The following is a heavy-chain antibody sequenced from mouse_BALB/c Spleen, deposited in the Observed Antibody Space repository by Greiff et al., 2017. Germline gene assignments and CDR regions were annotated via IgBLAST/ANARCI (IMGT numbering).Heavy chain of an antibody. CDR1: GYTFTSYW. V-gene: IGHV1-7*01. J-gene: IGHJ2*01. Sequence: QVQLQQSGAELAKPGASVKMSCKASGYTFTSYWMHWVKQRPGQGLEWIGYINPSTGYTEYNQKFKDKATLTADKSSSTAYMQLSSLTSEDSAVYYCARCYYRYDEYYFDYWGQGTTLTVSS. CDR3: ARCYYRYDEYYFDY. CDR2: INPSTGYT. D-gene: IGHD2-14*01.